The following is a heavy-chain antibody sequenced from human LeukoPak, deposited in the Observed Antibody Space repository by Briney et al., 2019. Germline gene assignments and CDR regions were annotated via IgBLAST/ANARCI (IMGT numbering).Heavy chain of an antibody. CDR1: GFTFSSYS. CDR3: ARGPGSYTLNYYFDY. Sequence: GGSLRLSCAASGFTFSSYSMTWVRQAPGKGLEWVSSISSSSSYIYYADSLKGRFTISRDNSKNSLYLQMNSLRAEDTAVYYCARGPGSYTLNYYFDYWGQGTLVTVSS. CDR2: ISSSSSYI. V-gene: IGHV3-21*01. D-gene: IGHD1-26*01. J-gene: IGHJ4*02.